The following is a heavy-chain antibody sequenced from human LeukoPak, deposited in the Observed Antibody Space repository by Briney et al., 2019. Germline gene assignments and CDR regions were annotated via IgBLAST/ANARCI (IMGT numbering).Heavy chain of an antibody. Sequence: GGSLRLSCAASGFTFITNGMTWVRQAPGKGLEWVSVLNSDGNTKYADSVQGRFTISRDNSKNTLYLEMNSLSPDDTAVYYCARGVEPLAANTLAYWGQGTLVTVSS. CDR1: GFTFITNG. D-gene: IGHD1-14*01. V-gene: IGHV3-53*01. CDR2: LNSDGNT. J-gene: IGHJ4*02. CDR3: ARGVEPLAANTLAY.